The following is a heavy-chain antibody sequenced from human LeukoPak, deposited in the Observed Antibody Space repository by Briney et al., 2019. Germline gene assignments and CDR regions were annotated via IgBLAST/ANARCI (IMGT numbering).Heavy chain of an antibody. Sequence: GASVKVSCKASGYTFTGYYMHWVRQAPGQGLEWMGWINPSSGGTNYAQKFQGWVTMTRDTSISTAYMELSRLRSDDTAVYYCARIPTGVSNWFDPWGQGTLVTVSS. J-gene: IGHJ5*02. V-gene: IGHV1-2*04. CDR3: ARIPTGVSNWFDP. CDR1: GYTFTGYY. CDR2: INPSSGGT. D-gene: IGHD7-27*01.